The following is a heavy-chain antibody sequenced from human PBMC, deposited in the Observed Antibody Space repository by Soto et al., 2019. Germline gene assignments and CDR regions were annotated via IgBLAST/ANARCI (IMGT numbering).Heavy chain of an antibody. CDR1: GFTFSSYG. J-gene: IGHJ5*02. D-gene: IGHD2-2*01. Sequence: QVQLVESGGGVVQPGRSLRLSCAASGFTFSSYGMHWVRQAPGKGLEWVAVISYDGSNKYYADSVKGRFTISRDNSKNTLYLQMNSLRAEDTAVYYCAKAPPGIVVVPARWFDPWGQGTLVTVSS. V-gene: IGHV3-30*18. CDR2: ISYDGSNK. CDR3: AKAPPGIVVVPARWFDP.